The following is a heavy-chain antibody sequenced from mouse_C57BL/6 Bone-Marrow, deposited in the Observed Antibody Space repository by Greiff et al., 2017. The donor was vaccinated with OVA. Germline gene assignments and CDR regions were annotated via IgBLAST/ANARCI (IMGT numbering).Heavy chain of an antibody. CDR2: IDPSDSYT. V-gene: IGHV1-69*01. J-gene: IGHJ3*01. D-gene: IGHD1-1*01. CDR1: GYTFTSYW. CDR3: ARGGYYGSGGFAY. Sequence: VQLQQPGAELVMPGASVKLSCKASGYTFTSYWMHWVKQRPGQGLEWIGEIDPSDSYTNYNQKFKGKSTLTVDKSSSTAYMQLSSLQSEDSAVYYCARGGYYGSGGFAYWGQGTLVTVSA.